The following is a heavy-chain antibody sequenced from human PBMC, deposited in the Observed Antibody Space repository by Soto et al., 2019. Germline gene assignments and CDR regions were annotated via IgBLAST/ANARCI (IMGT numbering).Heavy chain of an antibody. J-gene: IGHJ3*02. CDR1: GFTFSSYA. CDR2: ISGSGGST. Sequence: PGGSLRLSCAASGFTFSSYAMSWVRQAPGKGLEWVSAISGSGGSTYYADSVKGRFTISRDNSKNTLYLQMNSLRAEDTAVYYCARGTFGVVIIGAFDIWGQGTMVTVSS. CDR3: ARGTFGVVIIGAFDI. D-gene: IGHD3-3*01. V-gene: IGHV3-23*01.